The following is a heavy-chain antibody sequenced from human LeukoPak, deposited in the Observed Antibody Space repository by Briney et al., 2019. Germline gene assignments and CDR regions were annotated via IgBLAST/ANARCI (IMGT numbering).Heavy chain of an antibody. CDR2: IIPILGIA. V-gene: IGHV1-69*02. J-gene: IGHJ3*02. D-gene: IGHD6-19*01. Sequence: SVKVCCKASGGTFTSYTFSWVRQAPGQGLEWMGRIIPILGIANYAQKFQGRVTITADKSTSTAYMELSSLRSEDTAVYYCANLPGYSSGLAFDIWGQGTMVTVSS. CDR3: ANLPGYSSGLAFDI. CDR1: GGTFTSYT.